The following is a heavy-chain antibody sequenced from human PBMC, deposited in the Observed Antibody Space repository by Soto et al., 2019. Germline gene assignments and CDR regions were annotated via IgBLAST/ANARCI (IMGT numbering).Heavy chain of an antibody. CDR1: GYTFTSYY. D-gene: IGHD5-12*01. CDR2: INPSGDNT. J-gene: IGHJ4*02. Sequence: QVQLVQSGAEVMKPGASVKVSCKASGYTFTSYYIHWVRQAPGQGLEGMGIINPSGDNTSYAQKFQGRVTMTRDTSTSTLYMEMSSLRSEDTAVYYCAREYSGYDSWGQGTLVTVSS. CDR3: AREYSGYDS. V-gene: IGHV1-46*03.